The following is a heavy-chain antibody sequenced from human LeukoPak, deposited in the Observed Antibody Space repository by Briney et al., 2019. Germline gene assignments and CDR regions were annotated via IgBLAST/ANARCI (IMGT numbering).Heavy chain of an antibody. CDR3: ARVGHSSGWYDY. CDR2: IYYSGST. CDR1: GGSISSSSYY. Sequence: SETLSLTCTVSGGSISSSSYYWGWIRQPPGKGLEWIGSIYYSGSTYYNPSLKSRVTISVDTSKNQFSLQLNSVTPEDTAVYYCARVGHSSGWYDYWGQGTLVTVSS. D-gene: IGHD6-19*01. V-gene: IGHV4-39*07. J-gene: IGHJ4*02.